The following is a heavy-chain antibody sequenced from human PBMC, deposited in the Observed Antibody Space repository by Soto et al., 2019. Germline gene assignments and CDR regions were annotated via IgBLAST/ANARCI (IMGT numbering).Heavy chain of an antibody. CDR3: ARGNTLDV. Sequence: PSQTLSLTCAISAHSVSTDVTSWNWIRQSTSRGLEWLVRTYYSCKWLHDHAASVKILITISPDTSKNEFSLQLNSMTPEDTAVYYCARGNTLDVWGQGTVVT. J-gene: IGHJ3*01. CDR1: AHSVSTDVTS. V-gene: IGHV6-1*01. CDR2: TYYSCKWLH. D-gene: IGHD2-15*01.